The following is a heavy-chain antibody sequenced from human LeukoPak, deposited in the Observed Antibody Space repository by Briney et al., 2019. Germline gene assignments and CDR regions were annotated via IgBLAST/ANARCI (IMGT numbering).Heavy chain of an antibody. V-gene: IGHV1-69*01. D-gene: IGHD6-19*01. CDR3: ARDPLYSSGWYQLFDY. CDR1: GGTFSSYA. CDR2: IIPIFGTA. J-gene: IGHJ4*02. Sequence: SVKVSCKASGGTFSSYAISWVRQAPGQGLEWMGGIIPIFGTANYAQKFQGRVTITADESTSTAYMELSSLRSEDTAVYYCARDPLYSSGWYQLFDYWGQGSLVTVSS.